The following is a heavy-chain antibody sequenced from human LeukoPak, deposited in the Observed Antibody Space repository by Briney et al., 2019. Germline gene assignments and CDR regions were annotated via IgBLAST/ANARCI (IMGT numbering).Heavy chain of an antibody. Sequence: SETLSLTCTVSGGSISSYYWSWIRQPPGKGLEWIGYIFYSGSTNYNPSLKSRVTTSVDTSKNQFSLKLSSVTAADTAVYYCARLAYGSGSYYGDNWFDPGGQGTLVTVSS. J-gene: IGHJ5*02. CDR3: ARLAYGSGSYYGDNWFDP. CDR1: GGSISSYY. D-gene: IGHD3-10*01. V-gene: IGHV4-59*01. CDR2: IFYSGST.